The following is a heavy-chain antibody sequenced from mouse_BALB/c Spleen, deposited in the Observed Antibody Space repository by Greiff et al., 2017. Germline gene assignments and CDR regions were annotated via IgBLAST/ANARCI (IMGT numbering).Heavy chain of an antibody. CDR3: ARRGYYYGYDAMDY. Sequence: QVQLQQSGPGLVQPSQSLSITCTVSGFSLTSYGVHWVRQSPGKGLEWLGVIWSGGSTDYNAAFMSRLSISKDNSKSQVFFKMNSLQANDTAIYYCARRGYYYGYDAMDYWGQGTSVTVSS. CDR2: IWSGGST. CDR1: GFSLTSYG. V-gene: IGHV2-2*02. D-gene: IGHD1-1*01. J-gene: IGHJ4*01.